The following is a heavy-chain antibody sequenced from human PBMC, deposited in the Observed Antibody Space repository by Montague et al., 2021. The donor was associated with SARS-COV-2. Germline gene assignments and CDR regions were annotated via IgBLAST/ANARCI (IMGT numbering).Heavy chain of an antibody. D-gene: IGHD3-16*01. CDR1: AGAIRDTDYF. CDR2: IYYSGTT. CDR3: ARHRDNLGSLNWFAP. V-gene: IGHV4-39*01. J-gene: IGHJ5*02. Sequence: SETLSLTCTVSAGAIRDTDYFWGWIRQPPGKGLEWIGSIYYSGTTYHXXXLKSRVTISADTSKNQFSLKLSSVTAADTAVYFCARHRDNLGSLNWFAPWGQGTLVTVSS.